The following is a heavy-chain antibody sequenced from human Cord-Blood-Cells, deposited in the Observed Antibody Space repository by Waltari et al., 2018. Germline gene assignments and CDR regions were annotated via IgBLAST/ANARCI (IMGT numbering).Heavy chain of an antibody. D-gene: IGHD5-12*01. CDR1: GYTFTSYY. Sequence: QVQLVQSGAEVKKPGASVKVSCKASGYTFTSYYMHWVQQAPGQGLEWMGIINPSGGSTSYAQKFQGRVTMTRDTSTSTVYMELSSLRSEDTAVYYCARVGGSGYDYYYYGMDVWGQGTTVTVSS. V-gene: IGHV1-46*01. CDR2: INPSGGST. J-gene: IGHJ6*02. CDR3: ARVGGSGYDYYYYGMDV.